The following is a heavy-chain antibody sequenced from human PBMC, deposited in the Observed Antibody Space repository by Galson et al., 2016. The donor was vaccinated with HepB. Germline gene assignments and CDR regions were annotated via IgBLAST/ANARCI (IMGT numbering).Heavy chain of an antibody. V-gene: IGHV4-59*01. CDR1: GGPISSYF. D-gene: IGHD1-14*01. Sequence: SETLSLTCNVSGGPISSYFWSWIRQTPGKELEWIGYIYKTGSTNYSPSLKSRVTISVDTSRNQFSLKVRSVTAADTAVYYCARGVTGTPYFDFWGQGALVTVSS. J-gene: IGHJ4*02. CDR3: ARGVTGTPYFDF. CDR2: IYKTGST.